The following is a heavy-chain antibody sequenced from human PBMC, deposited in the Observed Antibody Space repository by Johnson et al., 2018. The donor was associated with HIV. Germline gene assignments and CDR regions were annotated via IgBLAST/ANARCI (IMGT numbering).Heavy chain of an antibody. CDR3: AREVRKAVAGNFDI. CDR1: GFAFSSYA. V-gene: IGHV3-33*08. J-gene: IGHJ3*02. CDR2: IWYDGSNK. Sequence: QMQLVESGGGVVQPGRSLRLSCAASGFAFSSYAMHWVRQAPGKGLEWVAVIWYDGSNKYYADSVKGRFTISRDNSKNTLYLQMNSLRAEDTAVYYCAREVRKAVAGNFDIWGQGTMVTVSS. D-gene: IGHD6-19*01.